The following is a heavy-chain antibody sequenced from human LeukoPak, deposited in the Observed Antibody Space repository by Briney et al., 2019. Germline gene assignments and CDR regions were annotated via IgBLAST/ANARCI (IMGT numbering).Heavy chain of an antibody. Sequence: GGSLRLSCAASGFTFSDYYMSWIRQAPGKGLEWVSYISSSGSTIYYADSVKGRFTISRDNSKNTLYLQMNSLRADGTAIYYCARNQQLGGHSYYYYGMDVWGQGTTVTVSS. CDR1: GFTFSDYY. CDR2: ISSSGSTI. V-gene: IGHV3-11*01. J-gene: IGHJ6*02. CDR3: ARNQQLGGHSYYYYGMDV. D-gene: IGHD3-16*01.